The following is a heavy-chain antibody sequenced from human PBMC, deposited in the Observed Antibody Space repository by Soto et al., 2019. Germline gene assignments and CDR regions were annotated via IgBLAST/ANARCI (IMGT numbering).Heavy chain of an antibody. J-gene: IGHJ4*02. V-gene: IGHV3-7*01. CDR1: GFTFSSNW. CDR3: ARTRPGLYFDY. Sequence: GGSLRLSCAASGFTFSSNWMSFSSNWMSWVRQAPGKGLEWVANIKVDGSEKYYVNSVEGRFTISRDNAKNSLYLQMNSLRAEDTAVYYCARTRPGLYFDYWGQGT. CDR2: IKVDGSEK.